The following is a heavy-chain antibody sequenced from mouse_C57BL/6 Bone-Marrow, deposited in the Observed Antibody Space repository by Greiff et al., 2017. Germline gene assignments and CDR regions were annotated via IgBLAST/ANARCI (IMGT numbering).Heavy chain of an antibody. Sequence: EVKLQESGAELVRPGASVKLSCTASGFNIKDDYMHWVKQRPEQGLEWIGWIDPENGDTEYASKFQGKATITADTSSNTAYLQLSSLTSEDTAVYYCTTITTVVAGMDYWGQGTSVTVSS. CDR3: TTITTVVAGMDY. J-gene: IGHJ4*01. CDR2: IDPENGDT. V-gene: IGHV14-4*01. CDR1: GFNIKDDY. D-gene: IGHD1-1*01.